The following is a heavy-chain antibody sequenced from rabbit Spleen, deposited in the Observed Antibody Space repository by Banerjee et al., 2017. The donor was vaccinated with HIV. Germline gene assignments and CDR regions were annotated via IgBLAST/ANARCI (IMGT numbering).Heavy chain of an antibody. Sequence: QEQLEESGGDLVKPGASLTLTCKASGLDFSARYWICWVRQAPGKGPEWIACIDVVKSGSPYCASWAKGRFTISKTAATTVTLQMTSLTAADTATYFCARDAAGREDFNLWGQGTRVTVS. CDR3: ARDAAGREDFNL. D-gene: IGHD4-2*01. CDR1: GLDFSARYW. CDR2: IDVVKSGSP. V-gene: IGHV1S45*01. J-gene: IGHJ4*01.